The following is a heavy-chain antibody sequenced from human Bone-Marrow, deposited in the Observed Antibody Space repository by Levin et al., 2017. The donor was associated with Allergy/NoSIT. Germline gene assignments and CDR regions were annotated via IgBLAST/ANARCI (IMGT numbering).Heavy chain of an antibody. CDR3: ARRSLGNAEFWVDY. V-gene: IGHV3-21*05. D-gene: IGHD3-16*01. CDR2: ITSSSGYK. CDR1: GFTFSPYS. J-gene: IGHJ4*02. Sequence: GGSLRLSCTTSGFTFSPYSMNWVRQTPGKGLEWIAYITSSSGYKSYADSVKGRFTISRDNAQKSLFLQMNSLRDEDTAVYYCARRSLGNAEFWVDYWGRGTLVTVSS.